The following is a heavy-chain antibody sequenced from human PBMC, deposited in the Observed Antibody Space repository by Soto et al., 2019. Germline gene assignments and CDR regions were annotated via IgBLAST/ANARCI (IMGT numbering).Heavy chain of an antibody. CDR2: ISATGTTT. D-gene: IGHD6-13*01. Sequence: VGSLRLSCAASEFSFSSYALNWVRQAPGKGLEWVSAISATGTTTYYADSVKGRFTISRDNSKRPLFLQMDSLSPEDTAVYYCATYSSPFDYWGQGTLVTVSS. J-gene: IGHJ4*02. V-gene: IGHV3-23*01. CDR3: ATYSSPFDY. CDR1: EFSFSSYA.